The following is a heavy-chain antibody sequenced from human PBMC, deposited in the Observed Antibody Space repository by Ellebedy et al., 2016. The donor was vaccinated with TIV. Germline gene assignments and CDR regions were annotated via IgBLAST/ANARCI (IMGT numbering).Heavy chain of an antibody. D-gene: IGHD5-24*01. CDR2: INPNSGGT. CDR3: ARDGMATIDNAFDI. J-gene: IGHJ3*02. V-gene: IGHV1-2*04. CDR1: GYTFTVYY. Sequence: AASVKVSCKASGYTFTVYYIHWVRQAPGQGLEWMGWINPNSGGTKYAQKFQGWVTMTRDTSINTAYMELNRLRSDDTAVYYCARDGMATIDNAFDIWGQGTMVTVSS.